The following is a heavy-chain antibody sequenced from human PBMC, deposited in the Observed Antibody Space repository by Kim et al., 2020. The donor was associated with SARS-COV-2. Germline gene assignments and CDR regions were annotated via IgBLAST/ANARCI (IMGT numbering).Heavy chain of an antibody. J-gene: IGHJ4*02. CDR3: ARDKPLTGTGYFDY. D-gene: IGHD1-7*01. Sequence: ADSVKGRLTVSRDNAKNSLYLQMNSLTDETTAVYYCARDKPLTGTGYFDYWGQGTLVTVSS. V-gene: IGHV3-48*02.